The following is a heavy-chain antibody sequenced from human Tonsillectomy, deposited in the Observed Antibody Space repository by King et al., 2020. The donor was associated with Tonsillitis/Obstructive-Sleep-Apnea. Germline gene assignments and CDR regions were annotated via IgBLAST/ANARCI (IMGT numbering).Heavy chain of an antibody. Sequence: VQLQQWGAGLLKPSETLSLTCAVYGGSFSGYYWSWIRQPPGKGLEWIGEINHSGSTNYSPSLKSRVTISIDTSKNKFSLKLSSVTAADTAVYYCAMGEVGATPIYYYYALDVWGQGTTVTVSS. CDR1: GGSFSGYY. CDR3: AMGEVGATPIYYYYALDV. V-gene: IGHV4-34*01. CDR2: INHSGST. D-gene: IGHD1-26*01. J-gene: IGHJ6*02.